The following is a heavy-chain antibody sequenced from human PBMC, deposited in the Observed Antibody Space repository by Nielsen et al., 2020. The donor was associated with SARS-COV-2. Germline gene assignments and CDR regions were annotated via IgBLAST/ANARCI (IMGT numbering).Heavy chain of an antibody. J-gene: IGHJ6*02. CDR2: INHSGST. V-gene: IGHV4-34*01. Sequence: GSLRLSCAVYGGSFSGYYWNWIRQPPGKGLEWIGEINHSGSTNYNPSLKSRVTISVDTSKNQFSLKLSSVTAADTAVYYCARRGYYYYGMDVWGQGTTVTVSS. CDR3: ARRGYYYYGMDV. CDR1: GGSFSGYY.